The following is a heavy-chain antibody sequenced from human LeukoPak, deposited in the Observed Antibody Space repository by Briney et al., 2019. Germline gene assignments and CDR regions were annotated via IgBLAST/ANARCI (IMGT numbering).Heavy chain of an antibody. Sequence: PGGSLRLSXTASGFTFSSYWMHWVRQAPGKGLVWVSRINRNGSSTAYADPVKGRFTIFRDYAKNTLYLHMTSLRDEDTAVYYCAREGPDSSGYYSDYWGQGTLVTVSS. CDR3: AREGPDSSGYYSDY. CDR1: GFTFSSYW. D-gene: IGHD3-22*01. J-gene: IGHJ4*02. CDR2: INRNGSST. V-gene: IGHV3-74*01.